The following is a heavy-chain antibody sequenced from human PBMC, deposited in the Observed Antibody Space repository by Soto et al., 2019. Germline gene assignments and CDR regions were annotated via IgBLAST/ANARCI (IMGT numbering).Heavy chain of an antibody. D-gene: IGHD6-13*01. J-gene: IGHJ5*02. V-gene: IGHV4-4*02. Sequence: QVQLQESGPGLVKPSGTLSLTCAVSGGSISSSNWWSWVRQPPGKGLEWIGEIYHSGNTNYNPSLKSRVTISVDKSKNQFSLKLSSVTAADTAVYYCARVLSSQQQLFRFDPWGQGTLVTVSS. CDR3: ARVLSSQQQLFRFDP. CDR1: GGSISSSNW. CDR2: IYHSGNT.